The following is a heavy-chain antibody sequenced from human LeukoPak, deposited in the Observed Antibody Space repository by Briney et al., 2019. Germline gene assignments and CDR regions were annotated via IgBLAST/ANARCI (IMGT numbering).Heavy chain of an antibody. D-gene: IGHD3-9*01. Sequence: GESLKISCKGSGYSFTSYWIGWVRQMPGKGLEWMGILYPGDSDTRYSPSFQGQVTISADKSISTAYLQWSSLKASDTAMYYCASTIRYFDWLLAFDYWGQGTLVTVSS. J-gene: IGHJ4*02. CDR3: ASTIRYFDWLLAFDY. CDR1: GYSFTSYW. CDR2: LYPGDSDT. V-gene: IGHV5-51*01.